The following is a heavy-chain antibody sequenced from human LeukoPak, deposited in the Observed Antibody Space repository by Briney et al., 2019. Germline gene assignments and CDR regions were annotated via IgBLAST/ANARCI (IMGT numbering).Heavy chain of an antibody. CDR2: IYYSGST. V-gene: IGHV4-39*01. Sequence: PSETLSLTCTVSGGSISSSSYYWGWIRQPPGKGLEWIGSIYYSGSTYYNPSLKSRVTISVDTSKNQFSLKLSSVTAADTAVYYCARGGYSYGHYYFDYWGQGTLVTVSS. D-gene: IGHD5-18*01. CDR3: ARGGYSYGHYYFDY. CDR1: GGSISSSSYY. J-gene: IGHJ4*02.